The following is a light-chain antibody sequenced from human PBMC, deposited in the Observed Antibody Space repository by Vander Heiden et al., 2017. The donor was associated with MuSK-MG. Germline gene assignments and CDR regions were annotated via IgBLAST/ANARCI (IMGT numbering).Light chain of an antibody. Sequence: QSVLTQPTSASGTPGQRVTISCSGSSSNIGSNTVNWYQQPPGTAPKLLIYRNNQRPSGVPDRFSGSKSGTSASLAISGLHAEDEADYYCAAWDDSLNCVVFGGGTKLTVL. CDR3: AAWDDSLNCVV. V-gene: IGLV1-44*01. J-gene: IGLJ2*01. CDR1: SSNIGSNT. CDR2: RNN.